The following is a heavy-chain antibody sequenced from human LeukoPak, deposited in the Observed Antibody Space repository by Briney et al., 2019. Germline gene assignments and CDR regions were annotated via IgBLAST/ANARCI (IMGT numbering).Heavy chain of an antibody. CDR2: ISWNSGSI. CDR1: GFSFDDYA. Sequence: PGRSLRLSCAASGFSFDDYAMHWVRPAPGKGLEWVSGISWNSGSIDYVGSVKGRFTNSRDNAKNSLYLQMTSLRPEDTAFYYWAKGTGRYWTFFDYWGQGILVTVSS. J-gene: IGHJ4*02. V-gene: IGHV3-9*01. CDR3: AKGTGRYWTFFDY. D-gene: IGHD1-1*01.